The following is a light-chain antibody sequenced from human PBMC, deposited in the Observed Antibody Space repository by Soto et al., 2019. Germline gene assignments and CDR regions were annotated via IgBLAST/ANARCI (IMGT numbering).Light chain of an antibody. CDR2: EVS. Sequence: QSVLTQPPSVSGSPGQSVTISCTGTSSDVGSYNRVSWYQQPPGTAPKLMIYEVSNRPSGVPDRFSGSKSGNTASLIISGLQAEDEADYYCSSYSSTSTYVFGTGTKLTVL. V-gene: IGLV2-18*02. CDR3: SSYSSTSTYV. J-gene: IGLJ1*01. CDR1: SSDVGSYNR.